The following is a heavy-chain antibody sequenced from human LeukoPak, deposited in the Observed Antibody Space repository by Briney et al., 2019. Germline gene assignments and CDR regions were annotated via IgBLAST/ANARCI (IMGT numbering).Heavy chain of an antibody. Sequence: GGSLRLSCAASGFTFSSYAMHWVRQAPGKGLEWVAVISYDGSNKYYADSVKGRFTISRDNSKNTLYLQMNSLKTEDTAVYYCSTTYYYDSSEGYWGQGTLVTVSS. V-gene: IGHV3-30*04. CDR1: GFTFSSYA. D-gene: IGHD3-22*01. CDR3: STTYYYDSSEGY. J-gene: IGHJ4*02. CDR2: ISYDGSNK.